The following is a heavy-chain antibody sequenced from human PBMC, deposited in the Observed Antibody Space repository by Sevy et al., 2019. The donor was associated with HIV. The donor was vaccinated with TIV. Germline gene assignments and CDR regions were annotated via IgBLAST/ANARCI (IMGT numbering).Heavy chain of an antibody. CDR2: IKQDGSEK. J-gene: IGHJ4*02. Sequence: GGSLRLSCAASGFTFSSYWMSWVRQAPGKGLEWVANIKQDGSEKYYVDSVKGRFTISRDNAKNSLYLRMNSLRAEDTAVYYCARDRRPYSSSLDYWGQGTLVTVSS. CDR3: ARDRRPYSSSLDY. CDR1: GFTFSSYW. V-gene: IGHV3-7*01. D-gene: IGHD6-13*01.